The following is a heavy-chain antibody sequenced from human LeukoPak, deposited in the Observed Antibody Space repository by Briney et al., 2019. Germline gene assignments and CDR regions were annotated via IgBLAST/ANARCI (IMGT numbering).Heavy chain of an antibody. CDR2: INPNSGGT. Sequence: ASVKVSRKASGYTFTGYHIHWVRQAPGQGPEWMAWINPNSGGTKYAQKFQGRVTMTRDTSISTAYMEMSRLTSDDTAVYYCARDLCSGGSCLTLWGQGTLVTVSS. CDR3: ARDLCSGGSCLTL. D-gene: IGHD2-15*01. CDR1: GYTFTGYH. J-gene: IGHJ4*02. V-gene: IGHV1-2*02.